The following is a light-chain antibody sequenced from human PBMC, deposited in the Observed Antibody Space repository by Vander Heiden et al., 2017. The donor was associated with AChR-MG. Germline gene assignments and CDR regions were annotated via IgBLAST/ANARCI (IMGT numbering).Light chain of an antibody. CDR2: GKN. CDR3: NSRDSSGNHRVV. Sequence: SSELTQDPAVSVALGQTVRITCQGDSLRNYSASWYQQKPGHAPVLVSYGKNNRPSGIPDRFSGSSSGNTASLTITGAQAEDEADYYCNSRDSSGNHRVVFGGGTKLTVL. J-gene: IGLJ2*01. V-gene: IGLV3-19*01. CDR1: SLRNYS.